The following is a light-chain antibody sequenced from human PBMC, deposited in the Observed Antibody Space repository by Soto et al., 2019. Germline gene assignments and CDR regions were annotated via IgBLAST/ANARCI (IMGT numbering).Light chain of an antibody. CDR1: RSDVGAYNY. Sequence: QSVLTQPPSVSAAPGQKVTISCSGTRSDVGAYNYVSWYQQHPGKAPKLMISEVTNRPSGVSDRFSGSKSGNTASLTISGLQAEDEADYYCSSFTSRFTFVFGTGTKGTVL. J-gene: IGLJ1*01. CDR3: SSFTSRFTFV. CDR2: EVT. V-gene: IGLV2-14*01.